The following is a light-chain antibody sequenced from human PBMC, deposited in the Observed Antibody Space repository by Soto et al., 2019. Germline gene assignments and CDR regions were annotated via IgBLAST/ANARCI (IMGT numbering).Light chain of an antibody. CDR3: EQYDNCPPWT. CDR2: GAT. Sequence: EIVLTQSPATLSVSPGERATLSCRASQSVDINLAWYQQKPGQAPRLLIYGATFRATGIPARFSGAGSGTEFTLTISSLQSEDVADYYGEQYDNCPPWTFGQGTKVEMK. J-gene: IGKJ1*01. CDR1: QSVDIN. V-gene: IGKV3-15*01.